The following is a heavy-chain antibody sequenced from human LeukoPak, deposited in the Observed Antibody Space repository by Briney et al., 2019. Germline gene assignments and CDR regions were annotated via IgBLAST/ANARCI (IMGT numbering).Heavy chain of an antibody. CDR3: STPSIGYQIDVFDV. V-gene: IGHV4-59*01. CDR2: IYCSGST. J-gene: IGHJ3*01. D-gene: IGHD3-22*01. CDR1: VDSIIGYY. Sequence: SETLSLTCTVSVDSIIGYYWSWIRRPRGKGLEWIEYIYCSGSTNYDPSLKSRVTISVDMSKNQYSLKLTSVTAADTAVYYCSTPSIGYQIDVFDVWGQGTVVADAS.